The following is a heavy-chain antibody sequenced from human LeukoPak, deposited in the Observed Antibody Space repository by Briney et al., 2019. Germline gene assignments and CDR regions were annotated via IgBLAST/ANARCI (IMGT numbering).Heavy chain of an antibody. D-gene: IGHD3-10*01. Sequence: GGSLRLSCAASGFTVSSNYINWVRQAPGKGLEWVSLIYSGGTTYYADSVKGRFTISRDNSKNTLYLQMNSLRAEDTAVYYCARDRGGTTFYWFDPWGQGTLVTVSS. CDR1: GFTVSSNY. V-gene: IGHV3-53*05. CDR2: IYSGGTT. CDR3: ARDRGGTTFYWFDP. J-gene: IGHJ5*02.